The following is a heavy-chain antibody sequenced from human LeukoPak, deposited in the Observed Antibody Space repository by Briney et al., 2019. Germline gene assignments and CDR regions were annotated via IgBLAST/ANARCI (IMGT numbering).Heavy chain of an antibody. J-gene: IGHJ6*03. CDR3: ARGPEYLPPIAAAGTIYYYYYMDV. CDR1: GGTFSSYA. V-gene: IGHV1-69*13. Sequence: ASVKVSCKASGGTFSSYAISWVRQAPGQGLEWMGGIIPIFGTANYAQKFQGRVTITADESTSTAYMELSSLRSEDTAVYYCARGPEYLPPIAAAGTIYYYYYMDVWGKGTTVTVSS. CDR2: IIPIFGTA. D-gene: IGHD6-13*01.